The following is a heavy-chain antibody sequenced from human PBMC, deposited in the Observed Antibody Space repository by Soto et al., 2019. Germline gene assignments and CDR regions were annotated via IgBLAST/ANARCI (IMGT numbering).Heavy chain of an antibody. V-gene: IGHV4-31*03. CDR2: IYYTGSA. CDR3: ARSDGTDAYYYYGMDV. J-gene: IGHJ6*02. CDR1: GGSISSGTYY. D-gene: IGHD6-13*01. Sequence: ASETLSLTCTVSGGSISSGTYYWSWIRQLPGKGLEWIGYIYYTGSAYYNPSLKSRLTISLDTSKSQFSLKLSSVIAADTAVYYCARSDGTDAYYYYGMDVWGPGATVTVSS.